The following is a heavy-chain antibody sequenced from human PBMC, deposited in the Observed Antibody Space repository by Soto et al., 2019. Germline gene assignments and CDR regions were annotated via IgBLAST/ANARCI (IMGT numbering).Heavy chain of an antibody. J-gene: IGHJ4*02. CDR3: AKRSGTYGPFDY. Sequence: HPGGSLRLSCAASGFTFSSYATAWVRQAPGEGLEWVSAVDPTGTVTFYADSVRGRFTISRDNSKNTLYLQMDSLRAGDTAMYYCAKRSGTYGPFDYWGQGALVTVSS. V-gene: IGHV3-23*01. D-gene: IGHD3-10*01. CDR1: GFTFSSYA. CDR2: VDPTGTVT.